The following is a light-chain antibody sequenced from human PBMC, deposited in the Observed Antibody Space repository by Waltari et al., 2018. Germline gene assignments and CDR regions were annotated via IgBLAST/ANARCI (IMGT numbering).Light chain of an antibody. J-gene: IGLJ2*01. CDR2: QDN. CDR1: KLGAKY. V-gene: IGLV3-1*01. CDR3: QTWVASVGI. Sequence: SYELSQPPSVSVSPGQTANISCTGAKLGAKYTCWVKQKPGQSPVLGIYQDNKRPSGIPERFSGSNSENTATLTISGTQVMDEADYYCQTWVASVGIFGGGTKLTVL.